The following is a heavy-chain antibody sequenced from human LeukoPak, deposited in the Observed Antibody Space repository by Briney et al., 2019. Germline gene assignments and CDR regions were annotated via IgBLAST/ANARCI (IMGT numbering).Heavy chain of an antibody. CDR2: IYHSGST. D-gene: IGHD4-23*01. CDR3: AREDGDNSATFDY. CDR1: GGSISSGGYY. Sequence: SETLSLTCTVSGGSISSGGYYWSWIRQPPGKGLEWIGEIYHSGSTNYNPSLKSRVTISVDKSKNQLSLKVSSVTAADTAVYYCAREDGDNSATFDYWGQGTLVTVSS. V-gene: IGHV4-39*07. J-gene: IGHJ4*02.